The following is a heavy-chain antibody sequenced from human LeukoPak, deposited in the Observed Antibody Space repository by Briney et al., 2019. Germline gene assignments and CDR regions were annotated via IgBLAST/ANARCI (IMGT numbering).Heavy chain of an antibody. CDR3: AREWYCSSTSCHYYFEY. Sequence: PSETLSLTCAVSGYSISSGYYWGWIRQPPGMGLEWIGSMHHSGKAYYNPSLRSRVTISLDTSKNQLSVNLISVTAADTAVYYCAREWYCSSTSCHYYFEYWGQGTLVTVSS. CDR1: GYSISSGYY. V-gene: IGHV4-38-2*02. J-gene: IGHJ4*02. D-gene: IGHD2-2*01. CDR2: MHHSGKA.